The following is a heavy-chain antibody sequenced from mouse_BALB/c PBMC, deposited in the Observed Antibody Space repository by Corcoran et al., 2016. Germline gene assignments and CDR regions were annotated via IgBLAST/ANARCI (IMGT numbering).Heavy chain of an antibody. D-gene: IGHD1-1*01. CDR1: GYTFTNYG. J-gene: IGHJ3*01. Sequence: QIQLVQSGPELKKPGETVKISCKASGYTFTNYGMNWVKQAPGKGLKWMGWINTNTGEPTFAEEFKGRFAFSLETSASTAYLQINNLKNEDTATYFCARDGSTPAYWGQGTLVTVSA. CDR2: INTNTGEP. V-gene: IGHV9-3*02. CDR3: ARDGSTPAY.